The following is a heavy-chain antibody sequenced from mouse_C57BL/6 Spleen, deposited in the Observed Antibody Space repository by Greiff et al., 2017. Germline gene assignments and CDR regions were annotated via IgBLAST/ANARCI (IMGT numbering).Heavy chain of an antibody. CDR3: ARRGYYDYDFAWFAY. V-gene: IGHV1-9*01. D-gene: IGHD2-4*01. CDR2: ILPGSGST. CDR1: GYTFTGYW. J-gene: IGHJ3*01. Sequence: QVQLQQSGAELMKPGASVKLSCKATGYTFTGYWIEWVKQRPGHGLEWIGEILPGSGSTNYNEKFKGKATFPADTSSNTAYMQLSRLTTEDSAIYYCARRGYYDYDFAWFAYWGQGTLVTVAA.